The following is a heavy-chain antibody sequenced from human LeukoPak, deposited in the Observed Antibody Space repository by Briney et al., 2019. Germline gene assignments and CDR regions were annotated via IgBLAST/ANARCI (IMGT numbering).Heavy chain of an antibody. CDR1: GFTFSSYA. CDR2: ISGSGGST. D-gene: IGHD3-3*01. Sequence: GGSLRLSCAASGFTFSSYAMSWVRQAPGKGLEWVSAISGSGGSTYYADSVKGRFTISRDNSKNRLYLQMNSLRAEDTAVYYCAKDLNFWSGYYDGFDYWGQGTLVTVSS. V-gene: IGHV3-23*01. CDR3: AKDLNFWSGYYDGFDY. J-gene: IGHJ4*02.